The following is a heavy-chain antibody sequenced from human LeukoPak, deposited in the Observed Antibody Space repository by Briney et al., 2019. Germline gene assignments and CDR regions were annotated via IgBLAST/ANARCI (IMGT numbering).Heavy chain of an antibody. J-gene: IGHJ4*02. CDR2: ISGSGGST. V-gene: IGHV3-23*01. CDR3: ARDHVLRYFDWLEVGFFDY. Sequence: PGGSLRLSCAASGFTFSSYAMSWVRQAPGKGLEWVSAISGSGGSTYYADSVKGRFTISRDNSKNTLYLQMNSLRAEDTAVYYCARDHVLRYFDWLEVGFFDYWGQGTLVTVSS. CDR1: GFTFSSYA. D-gene: IGHD3-9*01.